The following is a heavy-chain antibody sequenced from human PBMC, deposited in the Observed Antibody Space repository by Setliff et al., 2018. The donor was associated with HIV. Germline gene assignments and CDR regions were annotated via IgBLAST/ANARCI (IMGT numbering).Heavy chain of an antibody. D-gene: IGHD3-3*01. CDR3: ARDRRSIFGVDTKNWFDP. V-gene: IGHV4-39*07. CDR1: GGSISTGGYY. J-gene: IGHJ5*02. Sequence: SETLSLTCTVSGGSISTGGYYWSWVRQPPGKGLEWIGEIYHSGRTNYSPSLKSRVTISVDTSKKQFSLKLTSVTAADTAVYYCARDRRSIFGVDTKNWFDPWGQGTLVTVSS. CDR2: IYHSGRT.